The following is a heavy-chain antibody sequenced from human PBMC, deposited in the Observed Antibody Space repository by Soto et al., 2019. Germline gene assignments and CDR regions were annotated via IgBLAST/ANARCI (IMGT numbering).Heavy chain of an antibody. CDR3: VRDGTKSLRDWLDP. Sequence: SETLSLTCTASGATISGFYWSWIRKSAGKGLEWIGRIYATGTTDYNPSLKSRVMMSVDTSKKQFSLKLRSVTAADTAVYYCVRDGTKSLRDWLDPCGQGISVTVYS. D-gene: IGHD1-1*01. CDR1: GATISGFY. CDR2: IYATGTT. J-gene: IGHJ5*02. V-gene: IGHV4-4*07.